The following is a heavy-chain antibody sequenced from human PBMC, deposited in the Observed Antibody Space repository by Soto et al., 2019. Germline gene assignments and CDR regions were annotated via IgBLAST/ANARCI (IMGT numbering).Heavy chain of an antibody. CDR2: ISSSSSTI. Sequence: GGSLRLSCAASGFTFSSYSMNWVRQAPGKGLEWVSYISSSSSTIYYADSVKGRFTISRDNAKNSLYLQMNSLRAEDTAVYYCARHSLAEGDAFDIWGQGTMVT. D-gene: IGHD2-15*01. J-gene: IGHJ3*02. CDR3: ARHSLAEGDAFDI. CDR1: GFTFSSYS. V-gene: IGHV3-48*01.